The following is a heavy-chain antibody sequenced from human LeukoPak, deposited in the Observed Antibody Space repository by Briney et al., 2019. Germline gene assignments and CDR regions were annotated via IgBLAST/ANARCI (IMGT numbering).Heavy chain of an antibody. V-gene: IGHV3-33*01. J-gene: IGHJ1*01. D-gene: IGHD3-10*01. CDR2: IWYDGSNK. Sequence: PGGSLRLSCAASGFTFSSYGMHWVRQAPGKGLEWVAVIWYDGSNKYYADSVKGRLTISRDNSKNTLYLQMNSLRAEDTAVYYCARGSRRRSLYYYGSGSYPGAEYFQHWGQGTLVTVSS. CDR1: GFTFSSYG. CDR3: ARGSRRRSLYYYGSGSYPGAEYFQH.